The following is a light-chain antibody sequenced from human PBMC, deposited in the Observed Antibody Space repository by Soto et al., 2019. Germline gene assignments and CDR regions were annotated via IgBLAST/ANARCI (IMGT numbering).Light chain of an antibody. CDR1: KNDIGVYDF. V-gene: IGLV2-8*01. CDR3: GSYTSTDTPFV. J-gene: IGLJ1*01. Sequence: QSALTQPPSASGSPGQSVTISCTGTKNDIGVYDFVSWYQHHPGKAPRLIIYEVNNRPSGVSDRFSGSKSGNKASLTISNLEAEDESDYYCGSYTSTDTPFVFGTGTKVTVL. CDR2: EVN.